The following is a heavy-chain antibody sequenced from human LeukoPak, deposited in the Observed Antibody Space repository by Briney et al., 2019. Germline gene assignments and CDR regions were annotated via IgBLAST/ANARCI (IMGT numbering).Heavy chain of an antibody. V-gene: IGHV3-21*01. CDR1: GFTFGSYS. CDR3: ARDPAGQIRFDI. Sequence: GGSLRLSCAASGFTFGSYSMNWVRQAPGKGLEWVSSISSSSSYIYYAGSVKGRFTISRDNAKNSLYLQMNSLRAEDTAVYYCARDPAGQIRFDIWGQGTMVTVSS. J-gene: IGHJ3*02. CDR2: ISSSSSYI. D-gene: IGHD6-13*01.